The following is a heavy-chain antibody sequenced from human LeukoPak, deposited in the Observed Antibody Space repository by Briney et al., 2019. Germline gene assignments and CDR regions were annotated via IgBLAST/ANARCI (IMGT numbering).Heavy chain of an antibody. J-gene: IGHJ4*02. V-gene: IGHV4-30-2*01. Sequence: SETLSLTCTVSGGSISSGGYYWSWIRQPPGKGLEWIGYIYHSGSTYYNPSLKSRVTISVDRSKNQPSLKLSSVTAADTAVYYCARGGDYDFWSGYPHFDYWGQGTLVTVSS. CDR1: GGSISSGGYY. CDR3: ARGGDYDFWSGYPHFDY. D-gene: IGHD3-3*01. CDR2: IYHSGST.